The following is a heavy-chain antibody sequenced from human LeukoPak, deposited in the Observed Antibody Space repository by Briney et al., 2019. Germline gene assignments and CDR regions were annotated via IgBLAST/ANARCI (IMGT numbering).Heavy chain of an antibody. CDR1: GGTFSSYA. CDR3: ASHIAAAGPTRDYYYYGMDV. D-gene: IGHD6-13*01. Sequence: PVKVSCKASGGTFSSYAISWVRQAPGQGLEWMGRIIPIFGIANYAQKFQGRVTITADKSTSTAYMELSSLRSEDTAVYYCASHIAAAGPTRDYYYYGMDVWGQGTTVTVSS. CDR2: IIPIFGIA. J-gene: IGHJ6*02. V-gene: IGHV1-69*04.